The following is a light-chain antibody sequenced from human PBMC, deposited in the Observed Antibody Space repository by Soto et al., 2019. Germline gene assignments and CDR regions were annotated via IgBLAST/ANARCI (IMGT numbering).Light chain of an antibody. J-gene: IGLJ2*01. Sequence: QSVLTQPASVSGSPGQSITISCTGTSSXVGVYDYVSWYQQHPGKAPKLMIYDVSNRPSGVSNRFSGSKSGNTASLTISGLQAEDEADYYCSSYTSSNTLVVFGGGTQLTVL. V-gene: IGLV2-14*03. CDR3: SSYTSSNTLVV. CDR2: DVS. CDR1: SSXVGVYDY.